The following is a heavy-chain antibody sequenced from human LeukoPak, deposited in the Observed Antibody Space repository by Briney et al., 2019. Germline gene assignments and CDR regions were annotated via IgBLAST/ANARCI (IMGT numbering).Heavy chain of an antibody. D-gene: IGHD3-3*01. CDR3: VTEFWYRFDY. J-gene: IGHJ4*02. CDR1: GFNFNYYN. CDR2: TDKEGTGT. V-gene: IGHV3-7*01. Sequence: GGXLRLSCAASGFNFNYYNMAWVRQAPGKGLEWLATTDKEGTGTENTDSARGRFTISRDNAKNSIYLHMSSLSADDTAVYFCVTEFWYRFDYWGQGILVTVSS.